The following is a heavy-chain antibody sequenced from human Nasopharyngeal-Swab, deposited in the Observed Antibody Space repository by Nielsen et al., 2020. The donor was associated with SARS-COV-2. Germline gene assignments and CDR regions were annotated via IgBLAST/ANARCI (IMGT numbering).Heavy chain of an antibody. D-gene: IGHD3-10*01. V-gene: IGHV3-21*03. J-gene: IGHJ4*02. Sequence: GESLKISCAASGFSFSTYTMNWVRQAPGKGLEWLSSISSDSGAKYHADSVKGRFTISRDNSKNTLDLQMNSLKAVDTAIYYCVRALGEEGDYWGQGTPVTVSS. CDR3: VRALGEEGDY. CDR1: GFSFSTYT. CDR2: ISSDSGAK.